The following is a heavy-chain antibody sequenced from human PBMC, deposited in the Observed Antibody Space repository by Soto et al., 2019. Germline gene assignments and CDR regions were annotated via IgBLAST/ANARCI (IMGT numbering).Heavy chain of an antibody. CDR1: GFTFSGYW. V-gene: IGHV3-7*04. J-gene: IGHJ6*02. Sequence: EVQLVESGGGLVQPGGSLRLSCAASGFTFSGYWMSWVRQAPGKGLEWVANIKQDGSEQFYVDSVKGRFTISRDNAENSLYLQMHSLGAENTAVYYCAREAVWGQGTTVTVSS. CDR3: AREAV. CDR2: IKQDGSEQ.